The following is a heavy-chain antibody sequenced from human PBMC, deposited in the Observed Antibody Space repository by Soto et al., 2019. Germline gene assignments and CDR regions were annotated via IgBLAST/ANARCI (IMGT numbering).Heavy chain of an antibody. CDR1: GFIFEDYA. CDR3: AKDLSTLSATIATFGMDV. D-gene: IGHD2-21*01. Sequence: EMQLVESGGGLIQPGRSLRLSCEASGFIFEDYAMHWVRQVPGKGLERVSGITWDSDIKGYADSVKGRFTISRDNAKNSLSLQMNSLRPEDTALYYCAKDLSTLSATIATFGMDVWGQGTTVTVSS. CDR2: ITWDSDIK. J-gene: IGHJ6*02. V-gene: IGHV3-9*01.